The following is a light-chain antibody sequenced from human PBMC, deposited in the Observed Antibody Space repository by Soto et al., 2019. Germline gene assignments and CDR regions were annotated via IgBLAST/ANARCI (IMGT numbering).Light chain of an antibody. CDR3: HQTYSTPFT. CDR2: AAS. Sequence: DIQMTQSPSSLSASVGDRVTITCRASQSIATYLNWCQQKPGKAPQLLIYAASTLQSGVPSRFSGSGSETVFTLTISRLQPEDFATYFCHQTYSTPFTFGPGTKVDVK. J-gene: IGKJ3*01. CDR1: QSIATY. V-gene: IGKV1-39*01.